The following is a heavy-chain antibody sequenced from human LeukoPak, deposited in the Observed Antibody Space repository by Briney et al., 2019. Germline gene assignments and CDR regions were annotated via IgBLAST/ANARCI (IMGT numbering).Heavy chain of an antibody. D-gene: IGHD2-2*02. CDR2: IYYSGST. CDR3: ARPYCSSTSCYTQRDYYFDY. CDR1: GGSISSSSYY. J-gene: IGHJ4*02. V-gene: IGHV4-39*07. Sequence: PSETLSLTCTVSGGSISSSSYYWGWIRQPPGKGLEWIGSIYYSGSTYYNPSLKSRGTISVDTSKNQFSLKLSSVTAADTAVYYCARPYCSSTSCYTQRDYYFDYWGQGTLVTVSS.